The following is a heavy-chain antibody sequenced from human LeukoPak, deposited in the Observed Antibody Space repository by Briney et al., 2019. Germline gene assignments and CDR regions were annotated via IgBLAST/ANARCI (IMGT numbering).Heavy chain of an antibody. J-gene: IGHJ4*02. V-gene: IGHV3-30-3*01. D-gene: IGHD1-26*01. CDR3: ARARSSGIVGALFDY. Sequence: GRSLRLSCAASGFTFSSYAMHWVRQAPGKGLEWVAVISYDGSNKYYADSVKGRFTISRDNSKNTLYLQMNSLRAEDTAVYYCARARSSGIVGALFDYWGQGTLVTVSS. CDR1: GFTFSSYA. CDR2: ISYDGSNK.